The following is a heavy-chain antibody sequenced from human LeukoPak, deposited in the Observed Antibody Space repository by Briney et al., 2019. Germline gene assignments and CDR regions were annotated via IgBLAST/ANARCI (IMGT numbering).Heavy chain of an antibody. CDR3: ARVEGFYYYMDV. J-gene: IGHJ6*03. D-gene: IGHD1-1*01. CDR1: GFTFSSYG. Sequence: GGSLRLSCAASGFTFSSYGMHWVRQAPGKGLEWVAVISYDGSNKYYADSVKGRFTISRDNSKNTLYLQMNSLRAEDTAVYYCARVEGFYYYMDVWGKGTTVTVSS. V-gene: IGHV3-30*03. CDR2: ISYDGSNK.